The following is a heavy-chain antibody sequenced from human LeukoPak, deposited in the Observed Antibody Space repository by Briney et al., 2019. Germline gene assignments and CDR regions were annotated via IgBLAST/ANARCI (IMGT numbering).Heavy chain of an antibody. Sequence: PGGSLRLSCAASGFAFSNYWTHWVRRTPGKGLVWVSRIISDGSSTSYADSVKGRFTISRDNAKNTLYLQMNSLRAEDTAVYYCARDGSLPDYWGQGTLVTVSS. V-gene: IGHV3-74*01. CDR3: ARDGSLPDY. J-gene: IGHJ4*02. CDR1: GFAFSNYW. CDR2: IISDGSST.